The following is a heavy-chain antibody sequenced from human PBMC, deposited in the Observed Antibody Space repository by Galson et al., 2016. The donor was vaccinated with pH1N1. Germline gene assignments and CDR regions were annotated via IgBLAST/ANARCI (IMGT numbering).Heavy chain of an antibody. CDR1: GDSIGSGSYY. J-gene: IGHJ4*02. V-gene: IGHV4-61*02. CDR3: ARDSANSGDYVREFDC. D-gene: IGHD1-26*01. Sequence: LSLTCTVSGDSIGSGSYYWSWVRQPAGKGLEWIGRIYTSGSTNYKPSLKSRIFISLDTAKNQFSLRLSSVTAADTAVYYCARDSANSGDYVREFDCWGQGTLVTVSS. CDR2: IYTSGST.